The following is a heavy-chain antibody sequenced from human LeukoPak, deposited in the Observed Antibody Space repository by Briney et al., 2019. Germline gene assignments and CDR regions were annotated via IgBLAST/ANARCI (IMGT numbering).Heavy chain of an antibody. J-gene: IGHJ3*02. V-gene: IGHV3-21*01. CDR3: ARGARGRFLEWFEPRDAFDI. CDR2: ISSSSSSYI. D-gene: IGHD3-3*01. CDR1: GFTFSSYS. Sequence: PGGSLRLSCAASGFTFSSYSMNWVRQAPGKGLEWVSSISSSSSSYIYYADSVKGRFTISRDNAKNSLYLQMNSLRAEDTAVYYCARGARGRFLEWFEPRDAFDIWGQGTMVTVSS.